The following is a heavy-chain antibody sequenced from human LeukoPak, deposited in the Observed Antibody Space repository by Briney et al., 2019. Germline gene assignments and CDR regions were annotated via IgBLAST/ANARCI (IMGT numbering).Heavy chain of an antibody. J-gene: IGHJ5*02. CDR3: AREEWLFEGAGTRWFDP. CDR2: INPNSGGT. Sequence: ASVKLSCKASGYTFTGYNMHWVRQAPGQGLEWMGWINPNSGGTNYAQKFQGRVTMTRDTSISTAYMELSRLRSDDTAVYYCAREEWLFEGAGTRWFDPWGQGTLVTVSS. CDR1: GYTFTGYN. D-gene: IGHD3-3*01. V-gene: IGHV1-2*02.